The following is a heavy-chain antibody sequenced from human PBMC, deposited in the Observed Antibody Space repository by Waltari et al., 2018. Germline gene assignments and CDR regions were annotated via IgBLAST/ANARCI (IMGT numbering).Heavy chain of an antibody. CDR3: ARGGDRIAATGRNAYDI. J-gene: IGHJ3*02. V-gene: IGHV4-4*07. CDR1: GGSINNYF. D-gene: IGHD6-25*01. Sequence: QVQLQESGPGLVKPSETLSLTCTVSGGSINNYFWSWIRQSAGKGLEWIGRVYNSDNTTYNPSLEVRVTMSVDTSKNQFSLGLSSVTAADTAMYYCARGGDRIAATGRNAYDIWGQGTMVIVSS. CDR2: VYNSDNT.